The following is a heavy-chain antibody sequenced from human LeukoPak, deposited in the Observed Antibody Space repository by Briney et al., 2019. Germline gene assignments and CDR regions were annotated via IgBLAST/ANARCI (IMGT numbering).Heavy chain of an antibody. CDR1: GFTVSSNY. CDR2: IYSGGST. V-gene: IGHV3-53*01. Sequence: GGSLRLSCAASGFTVSSNYMSWVRQAPGKGLEWVSVIYSGGSTYYADSEKGRFTISSDNSKNTLYLQMNSLRAEDTAVYYCTTDYVWGSYRYDLYYFDYWGQGTLVTVSS. J-gene: IGHJ4*02. CDR3: TTDYVWGSYRYDLYYFDY. D-gene: IGHD3-16*02.